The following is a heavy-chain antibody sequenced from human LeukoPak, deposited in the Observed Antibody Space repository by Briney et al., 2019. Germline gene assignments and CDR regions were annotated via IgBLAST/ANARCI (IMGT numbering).Heavy chain of an antibody. Sequence: GGPLRLSCAASGFTFSSYAMSWVRQAPGKGLEGVLAMSGSCGSTYYADSVKGRFTISKDNSQNTLNLQMNSLRAEDTAVYYCAKDRSYYYYVWGSYRYTGLFDHWGQGTLVTVSS. V-gene: IGHV3-23*01. CDR1: GFTFSSYA. CDR3: AKDRSYYYYVWGSYRYTGLFDH. CDR2: MSGSCGST. D-gene: IGHD3-16*02. J-gene: IGHJ4*02.